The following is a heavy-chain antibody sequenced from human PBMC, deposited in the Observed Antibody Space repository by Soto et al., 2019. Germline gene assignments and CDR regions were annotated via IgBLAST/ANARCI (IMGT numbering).Heavy chain of an antibody. CDR3: ARDTPPSRTPWYYGMDV. J-gene: IGHJ6*02. CDR1: GGSISSGDYY. V-gene: IGHV4-30-4*01. CDR2: IYYSGST. Sequence: QVQLQESGPGLVKPSQTLSLTCTVSGGSISSGDYYWSWTRQPPGKGLEWIGYIYYSGSTYYNPSLKSRVTISVDTSKNQFSLKLSSVTAADTAVYYCARDTPPSRTPWYYGMDVWGQGTTVTVSS.